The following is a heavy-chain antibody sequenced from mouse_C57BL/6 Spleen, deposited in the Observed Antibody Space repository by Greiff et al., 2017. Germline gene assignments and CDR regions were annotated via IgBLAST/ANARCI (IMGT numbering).Heavy chain of an antibody. CDR1: GFTFTDYY. CDR2: IRNKANGYTT. J-gene: IGHJ4*01. CDR3: ARASPNDNPMDY. Sequence: EVMLVESGGGLVQPGGSLSLSCAASGFTFTDYYMSWVRQPPGKALEWLGFIRNKANGYTTEYSASVKGRFTISRDNSQSILYLQMNALRAEDSTTDYCARASPNDNPMDYWGQGTSVTVSS. V-gene: IGHV7-3*01. D-gene: IGHD1-3*01.